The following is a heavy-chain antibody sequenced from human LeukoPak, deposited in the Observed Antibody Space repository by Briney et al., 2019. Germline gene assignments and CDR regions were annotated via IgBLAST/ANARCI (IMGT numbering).Heavy chain of an antibody. J-gene: IGHJ3*02. D-gene: IGHD3-22*01. Sequence: GGSLRLSCAASGFTFSSYGMSWVRQAPGKGLEWVSAISGSGGSTYYADSVKGRFTISRDNSKNTLYLQMNSLRAEDTAVYYCAKSAKYYYDSSTHAFDIWGQGTMVTVSS. CDR3: AKSAKYYYDSSTHAFDI. CDR2: ISGSGGST. V-gene: IGHV3-23*01. CDR1: GFTFSSYG.